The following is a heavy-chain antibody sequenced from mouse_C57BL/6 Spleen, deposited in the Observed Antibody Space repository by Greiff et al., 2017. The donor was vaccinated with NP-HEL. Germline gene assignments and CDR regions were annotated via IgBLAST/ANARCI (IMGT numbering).Heavy chain of an antibody. D-gene: IGHD2-1*01. Sequence: QVHVKQPGTELVKPGASVKLSCKASGYTFTSYWMHWVKQRPGQGLEWIGNINPSNGGTNYNEKFKSKATLTVDKSSSTAYMQLSSLTSEDSAVYYCARGVTTLYYYAMDYWGQGTSVTVSS. CDR3: ARGVTTLYYYAMDY. CDR1: GYTFTSYW. CDR2: INPSNGGT. J-gene: IGHJ4*01. V-gene: IGHV1-53*01.